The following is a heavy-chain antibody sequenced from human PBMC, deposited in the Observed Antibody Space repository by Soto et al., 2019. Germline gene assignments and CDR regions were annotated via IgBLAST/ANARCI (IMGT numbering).Heavy chain of an antibody. D-gene: IGHD5-12*01. J-gene: IGHJ6*02. Sequence: QVQLVESGGGVVQPGTSLRLSCAASGFIFSSYGMHWVRQAPGKGLEWVAIISYDGSYKHNADSVKGGFTISRDNSKNTLYLQMSSLRAEDTAVYYCAKDLPLVAPGNYYGMDVWGQGTTVTVSS. CDR3: AKDLPLVAPGNYYGMDV. CDR1: GFIFSSYG. V-gene: IGHV3-30*18. CDR2: ISYDGSYK.